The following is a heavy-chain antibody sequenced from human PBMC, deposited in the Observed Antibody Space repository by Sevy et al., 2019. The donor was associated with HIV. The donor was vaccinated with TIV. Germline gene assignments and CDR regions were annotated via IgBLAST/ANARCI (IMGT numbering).Heavy chain of an antibody. J-gene: IGHJ6*03. V-gene: IGHV1-69*06. CDR2: IIPIFGTA. CDR3: AVGYCSSTSCLISYYYYYMDV. D-gene: IGHD2-2*01. Sequence: ASVKVSCKASGGTFSSYAISWVRQAPGQGLEWMGGIIPIFGTANYEQKFQGRVTITADKSTSTAYMEVSSLRSEDTAVYYCAVGYCSSTSCLISYYYYYMDVWGKGTTVTVSS. CDR1: GGTFSSYA.